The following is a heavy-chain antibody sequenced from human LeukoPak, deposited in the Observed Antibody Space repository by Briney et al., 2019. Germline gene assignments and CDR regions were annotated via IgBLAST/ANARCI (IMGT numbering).Heavy chain of an antibody. Sequence: SVKVSCKASGGTFSSYAISWVRQAPGQGLEWMGGIIPIFGTANYAQKFQGRVTITADESTSTAYMELSSLRSEDTAVYYCAGRIAAADTRPYYYYGMDVWGKGTTVTVSS. CDR1: GGTFSSYA. J-gene: IGHJ6*04. CDR2: IIPIFGTA. D-gene: IGHD6-13*01. V-gene: IGHV1-69*13. CDR3: AGRIAAADTRPYYYYGMDV.